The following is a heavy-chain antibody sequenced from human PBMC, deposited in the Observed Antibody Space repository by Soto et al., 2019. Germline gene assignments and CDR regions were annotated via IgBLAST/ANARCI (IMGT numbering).Heavy chain of an antibody. CDR3: ARQPDFPGIAVSGKGYFDY. CDR2: IYYSGAT. D-gene: IGHD6-19*01. CDR1: GGSIASTTYY. V-gene: IGHV4-39*01. J-gene: IGHJ4*02. Sequence: PSETLSLTCSVSGGSIASTTYYWAWIRQPPGRGLEWLGNIYYSGATYYNPSLRSRGTISIDVSKTQFSLKLRAVTTTDTAVYYCARQPDFPGIAVSGKGYFDYWVQGTLVTVS.